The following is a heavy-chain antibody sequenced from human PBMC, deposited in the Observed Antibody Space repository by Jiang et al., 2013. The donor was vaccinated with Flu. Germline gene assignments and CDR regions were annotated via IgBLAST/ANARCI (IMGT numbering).Heavy chain of an antibody. V-gene: IGHV3-21*01. D-gene: IGHD3-22*01. CDR2: ITSTSSYI. CDR1: GFTFSDYS. Sequence: VQLLESGGGLVRPGGSLRLSCAASGFTFSDYSMNWVRQAPGKGLEWVSSITSTSSYIHYADSLKGRFTISRDNTKKSLYLQMNSLRAEDTAVYYCARGRYYDSSGRSDAFDIWGQGTMVTVSS. CDR3: ARGRYYDSSGRSDAFDI. J-gene: IGHJ3*02.